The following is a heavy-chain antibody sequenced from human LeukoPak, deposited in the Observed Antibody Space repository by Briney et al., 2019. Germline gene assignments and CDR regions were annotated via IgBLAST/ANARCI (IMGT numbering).Heavy chain of an antibody. CDR2: INHSGST. J-gene: IGHJ4*02. Sequence: SETLSLTCAVYGGSFSGYYWSWIRQPPGRGLGWIGEINHSGSTNYNPSLKSRVTISVDTSKNQFSLKLSSVTAADTAVYYCARGLGSSSWYPTPYFDYWGQGTLVTVSS. D-gene: IGHD6-13*01. CDR3: ARGLGSSSWYPTPYFDY. V-gene: IGHV4-34*01. CDR1: GGSFSGYY.